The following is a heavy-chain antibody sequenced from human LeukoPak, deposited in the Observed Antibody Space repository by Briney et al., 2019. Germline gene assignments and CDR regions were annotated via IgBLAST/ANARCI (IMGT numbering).Heavy chain of an antibody. J-gene: IGHJ4*02. CDR1: GGSISSYS. V-gene: IGHV4-59*01. CDR3: ARKGSSGWYFDF. D-gene: IGHD6-19*01. Sequence: SETLSLTCTVSGGSISSYSLTWIRQPPGKGLEWIGYIYYSGGTNYNPSLKGRFTISVDTSKNQFSLKLSSVTAADTAVYYCARKGSSGWYFDFWGQGTLVTVSS. CDR2: IYYSGGT.